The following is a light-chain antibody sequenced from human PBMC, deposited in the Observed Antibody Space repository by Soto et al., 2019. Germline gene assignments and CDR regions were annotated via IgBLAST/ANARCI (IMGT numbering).Light chain of an antibody. CDR3: SSYTSSSSYV. J-gene: IGLJ1*01. CDR1: SSHVGGYKY. Sequence: QSVLTQPASVSGSPGQSIAISCTGTSSHVGGYKYVSWYQHYPGKAPKLMIYDVSNRPSGVSDRFSGSKSGNTASLTISGLQSEDEADYYCSSYTSSSSYVFGTGTKVTVL. CDR2: DVS. V-gene: IGLV2-14*03.